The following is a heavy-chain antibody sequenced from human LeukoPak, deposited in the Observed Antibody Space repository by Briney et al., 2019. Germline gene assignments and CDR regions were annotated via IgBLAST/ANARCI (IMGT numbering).Heavy chain of an antibody. CDR2: INSDGSST. CDR1: GFTFSSYW. D-gene: IGHD1-26*01. Sequence: PGGSLRLSCAASGFTFSSYWMHWVRQAPGKGLVWVSRINSDGSSTSYADSVKGRFTISRDNAKNTLYLQMNSLGAEDTAVYYCARGVGATNSNWFDPWGQGTLVTVSS. J-gene: IGHJ5*02. CDR3: ARGVGATNSNWFDP. V-gene: IGHV3-74*01.